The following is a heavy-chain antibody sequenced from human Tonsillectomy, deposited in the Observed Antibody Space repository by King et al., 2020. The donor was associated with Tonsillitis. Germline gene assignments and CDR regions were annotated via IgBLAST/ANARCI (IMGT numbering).Heavy chain of an antibody. J-gene: IGHJ4*02. V-gene: IGHV2-5*02. Sequence: ITLKESGPTLVKPTQTLTLTCTFSGFSLSTSGVGVGWIRQPPGKALEWLALIYWDDDKRYSPSLKSRLTITKDTSKNQVVLSMTNMDTVDTATYYCSQVTVPGPPGGYWGQGTLVTVSS. CDR3: SQVTVPGPPGGY. CDR2: IYWDDDK. CDR1: GFSLSTSGVG. D-gene: IGHD1-14*01.